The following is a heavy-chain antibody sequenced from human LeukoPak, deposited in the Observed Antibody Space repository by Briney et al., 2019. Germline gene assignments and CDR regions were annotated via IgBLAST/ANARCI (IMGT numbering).Heavy chain of an antibody. CDR1: GFTFSSYA. CDR2: ISYDGSNK. V-gene: IGHV3-30-3*01. J-gene: IGHJ4*02. D-gene: IGHD6-19*01. CDR3: ARAYSGGIDY. Sequence: GGSLRLSCAASGFTFSSYAMHWVRQAPGKGLEWVAVISYDGSNKYYADSVKGRFTISRDNSKNTLYLQMNSLRAEDTAVYYCARAYSGGIDYWGQGTLVTVSS.